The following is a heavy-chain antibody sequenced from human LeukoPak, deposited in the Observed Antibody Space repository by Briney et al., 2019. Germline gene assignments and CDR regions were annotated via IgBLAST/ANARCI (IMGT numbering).Heavy chain of an antibody. V-gene: IGHV3-64*01. CDR3: ARDAGVVKFDY. CDR2: ISGNGGST. J-gene: IGHJ4*02. CDR1: GFTFSTYT. Sequence: PGGSLTLSCVASGFTFSTYTMHWVRQSPGKALEYVSSISGNGGSTEYANSVKGRFTISRDNSKNTLFLQMGSLRAEDTAVYYCARDAGVVKFDYGGQGTLATVYS. D-gene: IGHD3-10*01.